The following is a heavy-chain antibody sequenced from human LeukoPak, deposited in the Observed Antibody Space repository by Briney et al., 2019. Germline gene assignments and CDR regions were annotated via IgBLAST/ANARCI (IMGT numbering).Heavy chain of an antibody. CDR3: AKATGRGYDLSPSYGMDV. CDR1: GFTFDDYA. D-gene: IGHD3-3*01. Sequence: GGSLRLPCAASGFTFDDYAMHWVRQAPGKGLEWVSGISWNSGIIGYADSVKGRFTISRDNAKNSLYLQMNSLGDEDTALYYCAKATGRGYDLSPSYGMDVWGQGTTVTVSS. V-gene: IGHV3-9*01. CDR2: ISWNSGII. J-gene: IGHJ6*02.